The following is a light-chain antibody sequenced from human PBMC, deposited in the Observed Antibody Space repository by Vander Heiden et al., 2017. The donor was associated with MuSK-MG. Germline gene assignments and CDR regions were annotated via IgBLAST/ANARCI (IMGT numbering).Light chain of an antibody. V-gene: IGKV1-39*01. J-gene: IGKJ5*01. CDR3: QLSDSTVIT. CDR1: QSISSY. Sequence: DIQMTQSPSSLSASVGDRVTITCRASQSISSYLNWYQQKPGKAPKLLIYAASSLQSGVPSRFSGSGSGTDFTLTISSLQPEDFATYYCQLSDSTVITFGQGTRLEIK. CDR2: AAS.